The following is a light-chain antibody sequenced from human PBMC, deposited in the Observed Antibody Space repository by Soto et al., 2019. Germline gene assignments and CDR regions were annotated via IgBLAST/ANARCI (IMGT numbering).Light chain of an antibody. CDR2: DAS. Sequence: EIVLTQSPATLSLSPGERATLSCRASQSVRSNLGWYQQKPGQAPRLLIYDASNRATGIPARFTGSGSGTDFTLTISSLEPEDVAVYYCQQRSNWLTFGGGTKVEIK. V-gene: IGKV3-11*01. J-gene: IGKJ4*01. CDR3: QQRSNWLT. CDR1: QSVRSN.